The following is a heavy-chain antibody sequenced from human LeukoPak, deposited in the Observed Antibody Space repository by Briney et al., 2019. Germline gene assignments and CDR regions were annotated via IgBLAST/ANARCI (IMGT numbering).Heavy chain of an antibody. J-gene: IGHJ3*02. CDR3: AKDHPATYYYDSSGYHDAFDI. CDR2: IIPIFGTA. V-gene: IGHV1-69*06. D-gene: IGHD3-22*01. Sequence: SVKVSCKASGGTFSSYAISWVRQAPGQGLEWMGGIIPIFGTANYAQKFQGRVTITADKSTSTAYMELSSLRSDDTAVYYCAKDHPATYYYDSSGYHDAFDIWGQGTMVTVSS. CDR1: GGTFSSYA.